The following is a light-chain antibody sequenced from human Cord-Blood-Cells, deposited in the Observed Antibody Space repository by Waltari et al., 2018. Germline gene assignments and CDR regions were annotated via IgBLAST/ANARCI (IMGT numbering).Light chain of an antibody. CDR3: AAWDDSLSGYV. CDR2: RNN. J-gene: IGLJ1*01. Sequence: QSVLTQPPSASGTPGQRVTISSSGSTSNIGSTYVYWYQQLPGTAPKLLIYRNNQRPSGVPDRFSGSKSGTSASLAISGLRSEDEADYYCAAWDDSLSGYVFGTGTKVTVL. V-gene: IGLV1-47*01. CDR1: TSNIGSTY.